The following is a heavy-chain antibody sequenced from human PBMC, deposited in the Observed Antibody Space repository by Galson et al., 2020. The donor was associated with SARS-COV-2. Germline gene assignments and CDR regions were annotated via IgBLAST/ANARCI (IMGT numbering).Heavy chain of an antibody. D-gene: IGHD6-19*01. CDR2: IYSSGST. Sequence: SETLSLTCRVSGGSISTYYWSWIRQPPGKGLEWIGYIYSSGSTNYNPSLKSRVTFSIDTTKKQFSLQLTSVTAADTAVYYCARMCYNGWYYFYYWGQGSLVTVSS. CDR1: GGSISTYY. J-gene: IGHJ4*02. CDR3: ARMCYNGWYYFYY. V-gene: IGHV4-59*01.